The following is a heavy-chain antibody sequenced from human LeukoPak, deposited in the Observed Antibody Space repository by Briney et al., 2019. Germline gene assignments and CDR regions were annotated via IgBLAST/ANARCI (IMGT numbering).Heavy chain of an antibody. J-gene: IGHJ4*02. D-gene: IGHD5-18*01. CDR2: IYSDGRV. CDR1: GFTVISNY. V-gene: IGHV3-53*01. CDR3: ARESGYSYGLAGFFDY. Sequence: GGSRRLSCAASGFTVISNYMSWVRQAQGKGLEWVSVIYSDGRVHYADSVKGRFTISRDDSKNTLYLQMNSLRAEDTAVYYCARESGYSYGLAGFFDYWGQGTLATVSS.